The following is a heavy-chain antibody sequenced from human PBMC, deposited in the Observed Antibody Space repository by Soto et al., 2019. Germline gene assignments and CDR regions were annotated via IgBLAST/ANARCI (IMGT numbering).Heavy chain of an antibody. V-gene: IGHV4-34*01. CDR1: GGFVSSGNYY. J-gene: IGHJ3*02. Sequence: QVQLQQWGAGLLKPSETLSLTCAVYGGFVSSGNYYWSWIRQPPGKGLEWIGEMSHSGGTHFNPSLKSRVTISVDTSKNQFSLKMSSVTAADTALYYCARVGRGTATTVVDAFDIWGPGTMVTVSS. CDR2: MSHSGGT. CDR3: ARVGRGTATTVVDAFDI. D-gene: IGHD1-1*01.